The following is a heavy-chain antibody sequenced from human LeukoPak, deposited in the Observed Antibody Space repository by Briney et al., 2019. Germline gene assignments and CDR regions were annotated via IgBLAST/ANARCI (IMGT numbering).Heavy chain of an antibody. V-gene: IGHV1-18*01. Sequence: WASVKVSCKASGYTFTSYGISWVRQAPGQGLEWMGWISAYSGNTNYAQKLQGRVTMTTDTSTSTAYMELRSLRSGDTAVYYCARDPTLWFGEFLQPFDYWGQGTLVTVSS. CDR1: GYTFTSYG. J-gene: IGHJ4*02. CDR2: ISAYSGNT. CDR3: ARDPTLWFGEFLQPFDY. D-gene: IGHD3-10*01.